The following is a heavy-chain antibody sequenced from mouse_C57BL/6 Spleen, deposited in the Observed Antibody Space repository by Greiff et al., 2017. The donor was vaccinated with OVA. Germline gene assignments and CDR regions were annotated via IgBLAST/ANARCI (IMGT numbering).Heavy chain of an antibody. CDR3: TGDGYSFAY. CDR1: GFTFSNYW. J-gene: IGHJ3*01. V-gene: IGHV6-3*01. CDR2: IRLKSDNYAT. D-gene: IGHD2-3*01. Sequence: ESGGGLVQPGGSMKLSCVASGFTFSNYWMNWVRQSPEKGLEWVAQIRLKSDNYATHYAESVKGRFTISRDDSKSSVYLQMNNLRAEDTGIYYCTGDGYSFAYWGQGTLVTVSA.